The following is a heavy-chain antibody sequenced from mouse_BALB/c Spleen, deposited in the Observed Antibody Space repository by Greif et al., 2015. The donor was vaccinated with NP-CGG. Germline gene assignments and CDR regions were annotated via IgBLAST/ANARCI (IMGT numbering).Heavy chain of an antibody. J-gene: IGHJ4*01. Sequence: EVNVVESGGGLVQPGGSRKLSCAASGFTFSSFGMHWVRQAPEKGLEWVAYISSGSSTIYYADTVKGRFTISRDNPRNTLFLQMTSLRSEDTAMYYCARSRITTSMDYWGQGTSVTVSS. CDR3: ARSRITTSMDY. D-gene: IGHD2-4*01. V-gene: IGHV5-17*02. CDR2: ISSGSSTI. CDR1: GFTFSSFG.